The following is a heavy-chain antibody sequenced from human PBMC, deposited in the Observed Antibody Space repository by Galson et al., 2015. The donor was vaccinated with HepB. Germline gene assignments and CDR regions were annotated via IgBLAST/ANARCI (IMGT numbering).Heavy chain of an antibody. D-gene: IGHD7-27*01. V-gene: IGHV3-30-3*01. CDR1: GFTFSSYA. CDR2: ISYDGSNK. Sequence: SLRLSCAASGFTFSSYAMHWVRQAPGKGLEWVAVISYDGSNKYYADSVKGRFTISRDNSKNTLYLQMNSLRAEDTAVYYCARDRRSSGDLLDYWGQGTLVTVSS. CDR3: ARDRRSSGDLLDY. J-gene: IGHJ4*02.